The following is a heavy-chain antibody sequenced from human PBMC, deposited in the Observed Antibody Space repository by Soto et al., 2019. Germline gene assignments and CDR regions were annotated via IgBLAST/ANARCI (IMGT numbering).Heavy chain of an antibody. D-gene: IGHD5-18*01. J-gene: IGHJ6*02. CDR1: GFYFSAYS. V-gene: IGHV3-30-3*01. CDR3: VRVGWGYSFGNGLDD. CDR2: IQHDGSNT. Sequence: PGGSLRLSCAASGFYFSAYSMHWVRQAPGKGLDWVAVIQHDGSNTYYADSVKGRFTISRDNSKNTLYLQMNDLAAEDTALYYCVRVGWGYSFGNGLDDWGQGTTVTAP.